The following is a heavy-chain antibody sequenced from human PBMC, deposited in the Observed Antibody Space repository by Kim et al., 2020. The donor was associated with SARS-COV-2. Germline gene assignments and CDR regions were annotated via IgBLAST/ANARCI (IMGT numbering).Heavy chain of an antibody. D-gene: IGHD2-21*02. CDR3: ARKGGGPSIVVVTAIRRIWFDP. CDR2: INHSGST. J-gene: IGHJ5*02. V-gene: IGHV4-34*01. CDR1: GGSFSGYY. Sequence: SETLSLTCAVYGGSFSGYYWSWIRQPPGKGLEWIGEINHSGSTNYNPSLKSRVTISVDTSKNQFSLKLSSVTAADTAVYHCARKGGGPSIVVVTAIRRIWFDPWGQGTLVTVSS.